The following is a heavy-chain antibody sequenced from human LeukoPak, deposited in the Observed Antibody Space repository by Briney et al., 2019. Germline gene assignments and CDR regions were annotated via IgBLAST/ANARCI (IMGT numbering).Heavy chain of an antibody. CDR2: ISRSSSYT. CDR3: ARVGPARVDEIEYFDY. Sequence: GGSLRLSCAASGFTFSSYGIHWVRQAPGKGLEWVSSISRSSSYTYYADSVKGRFTISRDNAKNSLHLQMNSLRAEDTGVYYCARVGPARVDEIEYFDYWGQGTLVTVSS. D-gene: IGHD2-2*01. J-gene: IGHJ4*02. CDR1: GFTFSSYG. V-gene: IGHV3-21*01.